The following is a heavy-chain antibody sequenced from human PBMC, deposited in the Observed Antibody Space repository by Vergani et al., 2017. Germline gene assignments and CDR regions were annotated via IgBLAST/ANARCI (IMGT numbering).Heavy chain of an antibody. CDR1: GFTFSSYG. Sequence: QVQLVESGGGVVQPGRSLRLSCAASGFTFSSYGMHWVRQAPGKGLEWVAVISYDGSNKYYADSVKGRFTISRDNSKNTLYLQMNSLRAEDTAVYYCARDSGPENTIFGVVNHYYYYYYMDVWGKGTTVTVSS. CDR3: ARDSGPENTIFGVVNHYYYYYYMDV. D-gene: IGHD3-3*01. CDR2: ISYDGSNK. J-gene: IGHJ6*03. V-gene: IGHV3-30*03.